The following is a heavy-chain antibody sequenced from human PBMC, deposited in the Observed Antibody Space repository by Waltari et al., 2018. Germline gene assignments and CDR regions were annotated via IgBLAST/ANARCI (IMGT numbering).Heavy chain of an antibody. CDR2: ISSSSSTI. V-gene: IGHV3-48*04. J-gene: IGHJ6*03. CDR3: ARGYSYGYDYYYYMDV. Sequence: EVQLVESGGGLVQPGGSLRLSCAASGFTFSSYSMNWVRQAPGKGLEWVSYISSSSSTIYYADSVKGRFTISRDNAKNLLYLQMNSLRAEDTAVYYCARGYSYGYDYYYYMDVWGKGTTVTVSS. CDR1: GFTFSSYS. D-gene: IGHD5-18*01.